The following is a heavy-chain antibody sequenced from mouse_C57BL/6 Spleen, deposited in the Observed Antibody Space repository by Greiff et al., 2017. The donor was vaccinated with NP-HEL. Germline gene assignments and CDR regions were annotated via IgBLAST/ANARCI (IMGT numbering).Heavy chain of an antibody. V-gene: IGHV1-82*01. Sequence: VQLQQSGPELVKPGASVKISCKASGYAFSSSWMNWVKQRPGKGLEWIGRIYPGDGDTNYNGKFKGKATLTADKSSSTAYMQLSSLTSEDSAVYFCAREGDGYYVIYAMDYWGQGTSVTV. D-gene: IGHD2-3*01. CDR3: AREGDGYYVIYAMDY. CDR1: GYAFSSSW. CDR2: IYPGDGDT. J-gene: IGHJ4*01.